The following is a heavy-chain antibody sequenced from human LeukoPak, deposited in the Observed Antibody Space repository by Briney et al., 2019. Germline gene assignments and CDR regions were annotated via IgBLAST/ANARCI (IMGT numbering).Heavy chain of an antibody. D-gene: IGHD7-27*01. J-gene: IGHJ5*02. CDR1: GFTFSSYW. CDR2: IRSKAYGGTT. CDR3: TRVSSNWGRGNWFDP. V-gene: IGHV3-49*04. Sequence: GGSLRLSCATSGFTFSSYWMSWVRQAPXXXXEWVGFIRSKAYGGTTEYAASVKGRFTISRDDSKSIAYLQMNSLKTEDTAVYYCTRVSSNWGRGNWFDPWGQGTLVTVSS.